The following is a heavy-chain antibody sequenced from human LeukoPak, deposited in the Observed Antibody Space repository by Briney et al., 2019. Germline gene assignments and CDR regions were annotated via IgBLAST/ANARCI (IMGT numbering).Heavy chain of an antibody. D-gene: IGHD3-3*01. CDR3: ARGSTIFGVVMFVYYFDY. CDR1: GYTFTGYY. Sequence: GASVKVSCKAPGYTFTGYYMHWVRQAPGQGLEWMGWINPNSGGTNYAQKFQGRVTMTRDTSISTAYMELSRLRSDDTAVYYCARGSTIFGVVMFVYYFDYWGQGTLVTVSS. CDR2: INPNSGGT. J-gene: IGHJ4*02. V-gene: IGHV1-2*02.